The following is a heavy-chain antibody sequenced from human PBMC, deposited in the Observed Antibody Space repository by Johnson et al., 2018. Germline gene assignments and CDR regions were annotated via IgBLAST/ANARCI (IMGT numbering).Heavy chain of an antibody. Sequence: QVQLVQSGGGVVQPGRSLRLSCAASGFTFSSYGMHWVRQAPGKGLEWVAVISYDGSNKYYADSGKGRFTISRDNAKNSLYLKMNSLRAEDTAVYYCARDPRGLRIKYGMDVWGQGATVTVSS. D-gene: IGHD2/OR15-2a*01. V-gene: IGHV3-30*03. J-gene: IGHJ6*02. CDR2: ISYDGSNK. CDR1: GFTFSSYG. CDR3: ARDPRGLRIKYGMDV.